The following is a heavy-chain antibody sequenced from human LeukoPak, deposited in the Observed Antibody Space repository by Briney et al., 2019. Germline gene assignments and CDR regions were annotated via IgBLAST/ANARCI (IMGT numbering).Heavy chain of an antibody. V-gene: IGHV3-7*01. CDR2: IKQDGSEK. J-gene: IGHJ4*02. D-gene: IGHD6-13*01. CDR3: VMYSRADY. Sequence: GGSLRLSCAASGFTFSDYYMSWIRQAPGKGLEWVANIKQDGSEKYYVDSVKGQFTISRDNAKNSLYLQMNSLRAEDTAVYYCVMYSRADYWGQGTLVTVSS. CDR1: GFTFSDYY.